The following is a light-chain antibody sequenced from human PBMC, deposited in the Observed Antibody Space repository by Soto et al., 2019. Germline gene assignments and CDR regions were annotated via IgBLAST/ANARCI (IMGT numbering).Light chain of an antibody. CDR1: QSVRTF. Sequence: EIVLTQSPTDLSFSPGETASLSCRASQSVRTFLAWYKQQPGQPPRLLIYDASNRATGIPDRLSGSGSGTDFTLTISSLEPEDFAVDYCQNRNNWNITFGQGTRLEIK. V-gene: IGKV3-11*01. J-gene: IGKJ5*01. CDR3: QNRNNWNIT. CDR2: DAS.